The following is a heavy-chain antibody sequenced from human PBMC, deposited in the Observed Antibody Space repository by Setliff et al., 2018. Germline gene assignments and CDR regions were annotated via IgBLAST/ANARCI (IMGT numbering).Heavy chain of an antibody. Sequence: SETLSLTCGVSGYSIRNGYYWAWIRQPPGKGLEWIGSIYHGGTTYYSPSLKTRVTMSVDTSKNQFSLKLSSVTAADTAVYYCARWGENSGRPDWRAFDIWGQGTMVTVSS. V-gene: IGHV4-38-2*01. CDR2: IYHGGTT. J-gene: IGHJ3*02. D-gene: IGHD1-26*01. CDR3: ARWGENSGRPDWRAFDI. CDR1: GYSIRNGYY.